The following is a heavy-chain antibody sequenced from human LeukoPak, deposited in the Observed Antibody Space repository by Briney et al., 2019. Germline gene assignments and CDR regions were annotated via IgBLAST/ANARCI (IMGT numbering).Heavy chain of an antibody. J-gene: IGHJ5*01. CDR2: INSDGSST. CDR3: ARSVGGWPNWFDS. CDR1: GFTFSYFW. Sequence: PGGSLRLSCAASGFTFSYFWMHWVRQAPGKGLVWVSRINSDGSSTSYADSVKGGFTISRDNAKNTLYLQMNSLRDEDTAVYYCARSVGGWPNWFDSWGQGTLVTVSS. D-gene: IGHD6-19*01. V-gene: IGHV3-74*01.